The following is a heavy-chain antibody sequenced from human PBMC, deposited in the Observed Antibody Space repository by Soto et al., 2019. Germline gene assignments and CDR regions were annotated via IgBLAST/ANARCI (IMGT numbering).Heavy chain of an antibody. CDR3: AKYQKGLRLRGYFDY. J-gene: IGHJ4*02. Sequence: EVQLLDSGGGLVQPGGSLRLSCAASGFSFSSSDMSWVRQAPGKGLEWVSGISHGGGSTYYTDSVKGRFTISRDNSKNTLYLQMNSMRAEDTAIYYCAKYQKGLRLRGYFDYWGQGTLVTVSS. D-gene: IGHD3-10*01. CDR1: GFSFSSSD. V-gene: IGHV3-23*01. CDR2: ISHGGGST.